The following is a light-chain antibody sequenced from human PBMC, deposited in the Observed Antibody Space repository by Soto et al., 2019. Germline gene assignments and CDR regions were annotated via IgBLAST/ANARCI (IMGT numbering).Light chain of an antibody. Sequence: QSALTQPASVSGSPGQSITISCTGTDSDVGGYYLVSWYQQHPGKAPKLLIYEVSNRPSGVSSRFSASKSGNTASLTISGLQAEDEADYYCNSYTPDTTRVFGTGTKVTVL. CDR3: NSYTPDTTRV. CDR1: DSDVGGYYL. J-gene: IGLJ1*01. V-gene: IGLV2-14*01. CDR2: EVS.